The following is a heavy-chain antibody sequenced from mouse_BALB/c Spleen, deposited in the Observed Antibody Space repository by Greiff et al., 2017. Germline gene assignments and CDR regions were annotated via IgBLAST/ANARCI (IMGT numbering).Heavy chain of an antibody. J-gene: IGHJ4*01. CDR1: GDSITSGY. D-gene: IGHD2-1*01. CDR2: ISYSGST. Sequence: DVQLQESGPSLVKPSQTLSLTCSVTGDSITSGYWNWIRKFPGNKLEYMGYISYSGSTYYNPSLKSRISITRDTSKNQYYLQLNSVTTEDTATYYCARLVGNYPLYYAMDYWGQGTSVTVSS. CDR3: ARLVGNYPLYYAMDY. V-gene: IGHV3-8*02.